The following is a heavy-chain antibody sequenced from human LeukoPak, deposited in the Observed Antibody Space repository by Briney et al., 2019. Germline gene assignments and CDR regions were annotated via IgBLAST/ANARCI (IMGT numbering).Heavy chain of an antibody. V-gene: IGHV3-23*01. J-gene: IGHJ4*02. CDR1: GFTFSTYD. Sequence: GGSLRLSCAGSGFTFSTYDISWVRQSPGKGLEWVSTISGGGDVTYYADSVKGRFTISRDNSKNTLYLHMSTLRAEDTAVYYCAKGVGNSGWYYFDYWGQGTLVTVSS. CDR3: AKGVGNSGWYYFDY. CDR2: ISGGGDVT. D-gene: IGHD6-19*01.